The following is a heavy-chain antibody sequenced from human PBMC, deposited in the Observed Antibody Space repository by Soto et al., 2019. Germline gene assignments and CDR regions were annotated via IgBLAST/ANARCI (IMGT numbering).Heavy chain of an antibody. CDR1: GGSISSSSYY. CDR3: ALWFGDSGLDP. Sequence: SETLSLTCTVSGGSISSSSYYWGWIRHPPGKGLEWIGSIYYSGSTYYNPSLKSRVTISVDTSKNQFSLKLSSVTAADTAVYYCALWFGDSGLDPWGQGTLVTVSS. D-gene: IGHD3-10*01. CDR2: IYYSGST. J-gene: IGHJ5*02. V-gene: IGHV4-39*01.